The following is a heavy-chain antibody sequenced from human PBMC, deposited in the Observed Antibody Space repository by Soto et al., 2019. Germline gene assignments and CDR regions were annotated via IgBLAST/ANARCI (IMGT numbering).Heavy chain of an antibody. CDR2: IKQDGSEK. D-gene: IGHD5-18*01. Sequence: PGGSLRLSCAASGFTFSSYWMSWVRQAPGKGLEWVANIKQDGSEKYYVDSVKGRFTISRDNAKNSLYLQMNSLRAEDTAVYYCERTRGYSYIRYCYYYGMDLWGQGTTVTVSS. V-gene: IGHV3-7*01. J-gene: IGHJ6*02. CDR3: ERTRGYSYIRYCYYYGMDL. CDR1: GFTFSSYW.